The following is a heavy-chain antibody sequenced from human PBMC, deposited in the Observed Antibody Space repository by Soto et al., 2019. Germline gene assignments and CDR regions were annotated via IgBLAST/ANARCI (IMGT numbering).Heavy chain of an antibody. CDR1: GGTFSTYA. V-gene: IGHV1-69*12. D-gene: IGHD5-18*01. CDR2: IIPMFGTA. Sequence: QVQLVQSGAEVKKPESSVKVSCKAPGGTFSTYAISWVRQAPGQGLEWMGGIIPMFGTANYAQRFQDRVTITADESTNTVYMELSRLSSEDTAVYFCASGIQLWLRRINNGYSGWGQGNLVTVSS. CDR3: ASGIQLWLRRINNGYSG. J-gene: IGHJ4*02.